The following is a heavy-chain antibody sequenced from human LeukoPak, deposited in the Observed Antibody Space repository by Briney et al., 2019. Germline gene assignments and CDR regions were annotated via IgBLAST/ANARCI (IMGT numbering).Heavy chain of an antibody. CDR1: GFTVSSNY. V-gene: IGHV3-53*01. Sequence: GGSLRLSCAASGFTVSSNYMSWVRQAPGKGLEWVSVIYSGGSTYYADSVKGRFTISRDNSKNTLYLQMNSLRAEDTAVYYCARDRHNDYYGMDVWGQGTTVTVSS. CDR2: IYSGGST. J-gene: IGHJ6*02. D-gene: IGHD1-14*01. CDR3: ARDRHNDYYGMDV.